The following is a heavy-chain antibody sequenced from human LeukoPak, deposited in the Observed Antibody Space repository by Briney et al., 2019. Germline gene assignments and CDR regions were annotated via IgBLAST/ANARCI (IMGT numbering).Heavy chain of an antibody. CDR3: ARVRTRLYCSSTSCRYWYFDL. Sequence: SETLSLTCAVYGGSFSGYYWSWIRQPPGKGLEWIGEINHSGSTNYNPSFKSRVTISVDTSKNQFSLKLSSVTAADTAVYYCARVRTRLYCSSTSCRYWYFDLWGRGTLVTVSS. J-gene: IGHJ2*01. D-gene: IGHD2-2*01. CDR1: GGSFSGYY. V-gene: IGHV4-34*01. CDR2: INHSGST.